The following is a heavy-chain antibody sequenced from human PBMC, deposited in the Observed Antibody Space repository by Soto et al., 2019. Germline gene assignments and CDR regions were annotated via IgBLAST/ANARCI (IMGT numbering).Heavy chain of an antibody. CDR3: TPLNRIASFY. Sequence: PGGSLRLSCAASPFSFSAAAMHWVRQASGRGLEWIGRIRSKTNNYATIYSASVKGRFIISRDDSKNTAYLEMTSLKYEDTAVYYCTPLNRIASFYWGQGSLVT. J-gene: IGHJ4*02. CDR2: IRSKTNNYAT. D-gene: IGHD2-21*01. CDR1: PFSFSAAA. V-gene: IGHV3-73*01.